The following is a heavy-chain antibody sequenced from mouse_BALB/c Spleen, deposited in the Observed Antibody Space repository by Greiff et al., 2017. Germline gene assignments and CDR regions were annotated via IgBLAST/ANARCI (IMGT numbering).Heavy chain of an antibody. D-gene: IGHD1-1*01. CDR3: ARRSLITTVVPVYFDY. J-gene: IGHJ2*01. V-gene: IGHV1-7*01. CDR1: GYTFTSYW. CDR2: INPSTGYT. Sequence: SGAELAKPGASVKMSCKASGYTFTSYWMHWVKQRPGQGLEWIGYINPSTGYTEYNQKFKDKATLTADKSSSTAYMQLSSLTSEDSAVYYCARRSLITTVVPVYFDYWGQGTTLTVSS.